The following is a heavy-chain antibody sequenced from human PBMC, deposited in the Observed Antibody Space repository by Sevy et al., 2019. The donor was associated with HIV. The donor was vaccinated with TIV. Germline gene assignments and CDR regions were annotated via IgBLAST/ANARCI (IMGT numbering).Heavy chain of an antibody. CDR2: ISAYNGNT. CDR1: GYTFTSYG. J-gene: IGHJ6*03. CDR3: AREHYGSGSSGYYYYMDV. V-gene: IGHV1-18*04. Sequence: ASVKVSCKASGYTFTSYGISWVRQAPGQGLEWMGWISAYNGNTNYAQKLQGRVTMTTDTSTSTAYMELRSLRSDDTAVYYSAREHYGSGSSGYYYYMDVWGKGTTVTVSS. D-gene: IGHD3-10*01.